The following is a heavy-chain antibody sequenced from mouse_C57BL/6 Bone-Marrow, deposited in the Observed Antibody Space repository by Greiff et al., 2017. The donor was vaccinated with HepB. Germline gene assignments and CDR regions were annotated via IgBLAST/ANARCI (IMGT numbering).Heavy chain of an antibody. CDR2: IHPNSGST. D-gene: IGHD2-14*01. CDR1: GYTFTSYW. V-gene: IGHV1-64*01. CDR3: ARYRYDSSRGAMDY. Sequence: QVQLQQPGAELVKPGASVKLSCKASGYTFTSYWMHWVKQRPGQGLEWIGMIHPNSGSTNYNEKFKSKATLTVDKSSSTAYMQLSSLTSEDSAVYYCARYRYDSSRGAMDYWDQGTSVTVSS. J-gene: IGHJ4*01.